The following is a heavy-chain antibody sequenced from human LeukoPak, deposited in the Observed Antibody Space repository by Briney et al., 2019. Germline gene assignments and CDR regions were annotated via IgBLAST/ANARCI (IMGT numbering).Heavy chain of an antibody. Sequence: SETLSLTCTVSGDSISSYYWSWIRQPPGKGLEWIGYIYYSGSTNYNPSLKSRVTISVDTSKNQFSLKLSSVTAADTAVYYCAREAHYYDSSGYYYGHYGMDVWGQGTTVTVSS. J-gene: IGHJ6*02. CDR3: AREAHYYDSSGYYYGHYGMDV. CDR2: IYYSGST. V-gene: IGHV4-59*01. CDR1: GDSISSYY. D-gene: IGHD3-22*01.